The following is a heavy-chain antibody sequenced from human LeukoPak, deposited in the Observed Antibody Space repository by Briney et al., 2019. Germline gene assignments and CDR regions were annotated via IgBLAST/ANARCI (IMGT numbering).Heavy chain of an antibody. CDR2: MNHSGST. V-gene: IGHV4-39*07. CDR3: ARRLGRKFGERFYYYHYMDV. D-gene: IGHD3-10*01. J-gene: IGHJ6*03. CDR1: GGSISSNIYY. Sequence: PSETLSLTCTVSGGSISSNIYYWGWIRQPPGKGLEWIGEMNHSGSTNYNPSLKSRVTISVDTSKNQFSLKLSSVTAADTAVYYCARRLGRKFGERFYYYHYMDVWGKGTTVTISS.